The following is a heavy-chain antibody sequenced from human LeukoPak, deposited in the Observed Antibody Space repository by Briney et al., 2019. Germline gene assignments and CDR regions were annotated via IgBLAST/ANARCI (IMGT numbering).Heavy chain of an antibody. V-gene: IGHV3-23*01. CDR1: AFTFTSYA. J-gene: IGHJ4*02. Sequence: GGSLRLSSAASAFTFTSYALTCASMAPGMGLATLSATRGRGGSTYYADSVKGRFTISRDNSKNTLYLQMNSLRAEDTAVYYCARGPYLGYCSGGSCNQFDYWGQGTLVTVSS. D-gene: IGHD2-15*01. CDR3: ARGPYLGYCSGGSCNQFDY. CDR2: TRGRGGST.